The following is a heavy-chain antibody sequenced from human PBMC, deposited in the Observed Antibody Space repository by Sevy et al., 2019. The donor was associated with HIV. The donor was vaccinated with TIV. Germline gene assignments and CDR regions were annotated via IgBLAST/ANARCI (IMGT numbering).Heavy chain of an antibody. Sequence: ASVKVSCKASGYTFTIYGISWVRQAPGQRLEWMGWISADNGDTNYAQKLQGRVTMTTDTSTSTAYMELRSLRSDDTAIYYSARKYSGNYYSFDSWGQGTLVTVSS. D-gene: IGHD1-26*01. CDR3: ARKYSGNYYSFDS. J-gene: IGHJ4*02. CDR2: ISADNGDT. V-gene: IGHV1-18*01. CDR1: GYTFTIYG.